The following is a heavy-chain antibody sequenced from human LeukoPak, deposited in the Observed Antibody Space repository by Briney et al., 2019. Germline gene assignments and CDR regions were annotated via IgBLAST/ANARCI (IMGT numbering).Heavy chain of an antibody. Sequence: KASETLSLTCTVSGGSIRNYYWSWIRQPPGKGLEWIGYMYYSGSNNYNPSLKSRVTISVDTSKNQFSLKLSSVTAADMAVYYCARDGSSWYGWFDPWGQGTLVTVSS. CDR2: MYYSGSN. J-gene: IGHJ5*02. V-gene: IGHV4-59*01. D-gene: IGHD6-13*01. CDR1: GGSIRNYY. CDR3: ARDGSSWYGWFDP.